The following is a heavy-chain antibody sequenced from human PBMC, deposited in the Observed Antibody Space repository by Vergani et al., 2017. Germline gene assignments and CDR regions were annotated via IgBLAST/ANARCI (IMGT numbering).Heavy chain of an antibody. D-gene: IGHD2-2*02. Sequence: QVQLQQSGPGLVKPSQTLSLTCAISGDSVSSNSAAWNWIRQSPSRGLEWLGRTYYRSKWYNDYAVSVKSRITINPDTSKNQFSLQLNSVTPEDTAVYYCARGDRYCSSTSCYTRSLDYWGQGTLVTVSS. J-gene: IGHJ4*02. CDR2: TYYRSKWYN. V-gene: IGHV6-1*01. CDR1: GDSVSSNSAA. CDR3: ARGDRYCSSTSCYTRSLDY.